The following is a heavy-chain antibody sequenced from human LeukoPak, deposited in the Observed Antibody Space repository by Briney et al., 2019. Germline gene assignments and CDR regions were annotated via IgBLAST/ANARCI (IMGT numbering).Heavy chain of an antibody. Sequence: ASVKVSCKASGGTFSSYAISWVRQAPGQGLEWMGGIIPIFGTANYAQKFQGRVTITPGEPTSPAYLELSSLRSEDTAVYYCARDREGVAAAKVENYMDVWAKGTTVTASS. CDR3: ARDREGVAAAKVENYMDV. CDR2: IIPIFGTA. D-gene: IGHD2-2*01. V-gene: IGHV1-69*13. CDR1: GGTFSSYA. J-gene: IGHJ6*03.